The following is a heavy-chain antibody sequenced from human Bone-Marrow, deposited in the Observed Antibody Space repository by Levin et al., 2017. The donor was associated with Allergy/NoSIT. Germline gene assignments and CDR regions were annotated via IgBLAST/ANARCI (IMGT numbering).Heavy chain of an antibody. J-gene: IGHJ4*02. CDR2: VYPTDSSA. V-gene: IGHV5-51*01. D-gene: IGHD3-3*01. CDR3: ARGNYDFWSGNYHSFDF. CDR1: GYTFTNHW. Sequence: RGESLKISCKASGYTFTNHWIGWVRQAPGKGPEWMGVVYPTDSSATYGPSFQGRVTMSVDKSISTAYLQWSSLQASDTATYYCARGNYDFWSGNYHSFDFWGQGIVLSVSP.